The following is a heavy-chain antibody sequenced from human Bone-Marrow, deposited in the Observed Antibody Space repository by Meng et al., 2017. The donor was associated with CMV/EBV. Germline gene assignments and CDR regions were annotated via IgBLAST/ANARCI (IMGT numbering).Heavy chain of an antibody. Sequence: GESLKISCAASGFTFSSYAMNWVRQAPGKGLEWVSAISGSGGSTYYAASVKGRFTISRDNSKNTLYLQMNSLIAEDTAVYYCTKGVTIFGVVIGYYFDYWGQGTLVTVSS. V-gene: IGHV3-23*01. CDR1: GFTFSSYA. CDR3: TKGVTIFGVVIGYYFDY. D-gene: IGHD3-3*01. J-gene: IGHJ4*02. CDR2: ISGSGGST.